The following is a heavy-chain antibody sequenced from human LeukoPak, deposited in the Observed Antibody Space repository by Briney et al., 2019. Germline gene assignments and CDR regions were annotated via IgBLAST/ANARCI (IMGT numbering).Heavy chain of an antibody. Sequence: ASVKVSCKASGYTFTSYDINWVRQATGQGLEWMGWMNPNSGNTGYAQKFQGRVTMTRNTSISTAYMELSSLRSEDTAVYYCAGRRPKRWQQLANDAFDIWGQGTMVTVSS. D-gene: IGHD6-13*01. CDR1: GYTFTSYD. CDR3: AGRRPKRWQQLANDAFDI. CDR2: MNPNSGNT. V-gene: IGHV1-8*01. J-gene: IGHJ3*02.